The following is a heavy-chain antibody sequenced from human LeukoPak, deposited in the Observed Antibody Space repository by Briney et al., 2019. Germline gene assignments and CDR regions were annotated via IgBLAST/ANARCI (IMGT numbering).Heavy chain of an antibody. J-gene: IGHJ4*02. CDR3: ARDPQLGPFDY. CDR2: IYTSGRT. CDR1: GGSISSYY. Sequence: SETLSLTCTVSGGSISSYYWSWIRQPAGKGLEWIGRIYTSGRTNYNPSLKSRVTMSIDTSKKQFSLKLSSVTAADTAVYYCARDPQLGPFDYWGQGTLVTVSS. V-gene: IGHV4-4*07. D-gene: IGHD6-6*01.